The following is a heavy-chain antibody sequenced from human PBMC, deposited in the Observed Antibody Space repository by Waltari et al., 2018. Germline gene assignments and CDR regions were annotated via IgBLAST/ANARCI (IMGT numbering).Heavy chain of an antibody. CDR2: INDRGDIT. J-gene: IGHJ4*02. CDR1: GFTFSRFA. CDR3: ATRNYLDS. V-gene: IGHV3-23*01. Sequence: ASGFTFSRFAMNWVRQAPGKGLEWVSIINDRGDITNTADSVKGRFTVSRDNSKNTLFLHIKNLTAEDTAVYYCATRNYLDSWGRGALVTVSS.